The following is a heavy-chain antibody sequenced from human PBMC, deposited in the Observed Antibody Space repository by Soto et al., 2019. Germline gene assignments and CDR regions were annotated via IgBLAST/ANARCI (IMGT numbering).Heavy chain of an antibody. CDR3: ARDYGDYFDY. V-gene: IGHV4-59*01. J-gene: IGHJ4*02. Sequence: QVQLQESGPGLVKPSETLSLTCTVSGGSISSYYWSWIRQPPGKGLEWIGYIYYSGSTNYNPSPKSRVTISVDTSKNQFSLKLSSVTAADTAVYYCARDYGDYFDYWGQGTLVTVSS. D-gene: IGHD4-17*01. CDR2: IYYSGST. CDR1: GGSISSYY.